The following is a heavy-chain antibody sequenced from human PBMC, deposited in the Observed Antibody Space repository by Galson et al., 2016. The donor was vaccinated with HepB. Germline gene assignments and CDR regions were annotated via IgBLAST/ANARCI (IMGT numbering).Heavy chain of an antibody. CDR1: GFIVSSHY. D-gene: IGHD6-13*01. CDR2: IYSGGAT. CDR3: ARDPGRIAAAGHLDS. V-gene: IGHV3-53*01. Sequence: SLRLSCAGSGFIVSSHYMNWVRQPPGKGLEWVAIIYSGGATYYADSVKGRFTIARDNPKNTVYLQMNSQRVEDTAVYYCARDPGRIAAAGHLDSWGQGTLVTVSS. J-gene: IGHJ5*01.